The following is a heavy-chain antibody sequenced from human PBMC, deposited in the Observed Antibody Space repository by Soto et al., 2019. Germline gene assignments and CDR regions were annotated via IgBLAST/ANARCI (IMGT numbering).Heavy chain of an antibody. Sequence: ASVKVSCKASGYTFTSYYMHWVRQAPGQGLEWMGIINPSGGSTSYAQKFQGRVTMTRDTSTSTVYMELSSLRSEDTAVYYCARGSDYYDSSGYLTNWFDPWGQGTLVTVSS. D-gene: IGHD3-22*01. V-gene: IGHV1-46*01. CDR1: GYTFTSYY. CDR2: INPSGGST. CDR3: ARGSDYYDSSGYLTNWFDP. J-gene: IGHJ5*02.